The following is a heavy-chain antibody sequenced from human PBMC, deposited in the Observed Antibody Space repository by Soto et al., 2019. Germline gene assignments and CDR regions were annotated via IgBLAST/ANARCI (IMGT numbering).Heavy chain of an antibody. J-gene: IGHJ6*02. D-gene: IGHD1-26*01. CDR2: TYYRSKWYN. V-gene: IGHV6-1*01. CDR3: ARDLERPGEAYYYGMDV. CDR1: GDSVSSNSAA. Sequence: SQTLSLTCAISGDSVSSNSAAWNWIRQYPSRGLEWLGRTYYRSKWYNDYAVSVKSRITINPDTSKNQFSLQLNSVTPEDTAVYYCARDLERPGEAYYYGMDVWGQGTTVTVSS.